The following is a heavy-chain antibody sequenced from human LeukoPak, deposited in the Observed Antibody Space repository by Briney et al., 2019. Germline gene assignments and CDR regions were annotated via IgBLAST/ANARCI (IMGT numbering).Heavy chain of an antibody. D-gene: IGHD6-19*01. CDR1: GGSISSSSYY. Sequence: KSSETLSLTCTVSGGSISSSSYYWGWIRQPPGKGLEWIGSIYYSGSTCYNPSLKSRVTISVDTSKNQFSLKLSSVTAADTAVYYCARESAVAGFDYWGQGTLVTVSS. CDR2: IYYSGST. J-gene: IGHJ4*02. CDR3: ARESAVAGFDY. V-gene: IGHV4-39*02.